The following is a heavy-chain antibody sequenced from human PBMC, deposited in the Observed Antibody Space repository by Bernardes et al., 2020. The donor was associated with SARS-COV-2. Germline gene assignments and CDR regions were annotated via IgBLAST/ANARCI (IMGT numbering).Heavy chain of an antibody. J-gene: IGHJ6*02. Sequence: SLRLSFGASGFTSSSYWMHWVRQVPGKGLVWVSRINGGGSDTIYAESVKGRFTISRDNAKNTLYLQMNSLRAEDTGVYYCARKTGHDYGMDVWGQGTTVTVSS. CDR1: GFTSSSYW. V-gene: IGHV3-74*01. D-gene: IGHD3-10*01. CDR2: INGGGSDT. CDR3: ARKTGHDYGMDV.